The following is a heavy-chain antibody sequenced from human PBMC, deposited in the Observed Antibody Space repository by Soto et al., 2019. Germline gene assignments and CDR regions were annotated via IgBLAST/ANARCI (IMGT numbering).Heavy chain of an antibody. V-gene: IGHV1-18*01. D-gene: IGHD2-15*01. CDR1: GCTFTSYG. CDR3: AYMVAEMAERWSHAMDV. CDR2: IIPYNGTT. J-gene: IGHJ6*02. Sequence: GASVKVSCKASGCTFTSYGISWVRQAPGQGLEWMGWIIPYNGTTNYAQKVQGRVTMTADESTSTAFMELSSLRAEDTAVYYCAYMVAEMAERWSHAMDVWGQGTTVTAS.